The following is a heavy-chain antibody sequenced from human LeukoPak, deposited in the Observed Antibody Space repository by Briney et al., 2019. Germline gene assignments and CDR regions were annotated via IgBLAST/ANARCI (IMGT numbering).Heavy chain of an antibody. CDR3: ARGLAPLWSSPPLDY. D-gene: IGHD1-14*01. CDR2: ISAYNGNT. CDR1: GYTFTSYG. Sequence: ASVKVSCKASGYTFTSYGISWVRQAPGQGLEWMGWISAYNGNTNYAQKLQGRVTMTRNTSISTAYMELSSLRSEDTAVYYCARGLAPLWSSPPLDYWGRGTLVTVSS. V-gene: IGHV1-18*01. J-gene: IGHJ4*02.